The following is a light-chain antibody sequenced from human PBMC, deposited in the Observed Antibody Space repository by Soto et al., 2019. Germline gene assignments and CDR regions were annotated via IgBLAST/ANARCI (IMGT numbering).Light chain of an antibody. J-gene: IGKJ1*01. V-gene: IGKV3-11*01. CDR2: DAS. CDR3: QHRSNWPWT. Sequence: EIVLTQSPVTLSLSPGERATLSCRASQSVSAYLAWFQQKAGQPPRLLIYDASDRASGVPPRFSGSGSGTDFTLTINGLEPEDSTVYYCQHRSNWPWTFGQGTKVEV. CDR1: QSVSAY.